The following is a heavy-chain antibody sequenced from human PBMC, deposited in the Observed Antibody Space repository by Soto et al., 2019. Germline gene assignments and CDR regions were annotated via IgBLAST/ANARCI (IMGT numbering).Heavy chain of an antibody. V-gene: IGHV3-13*01. D-gene: IGHD2-15*01. CDR1: GFTFSSYD. CDR3: ARQSCSGGSCQSPDAFDI. Sequence: GGSLRLACAASGFTFSSYDMHWVRQTTGKGLEWVSAIGTAGDTYYPGSVKGRFTISRENAKNSLYLQMNSLRAGDTAVYYCARQSCSGGSCQSPDAFDIWGRGTMVTVSS. CDR2: IGTAGDT. J-gene: IGHJ3*02.